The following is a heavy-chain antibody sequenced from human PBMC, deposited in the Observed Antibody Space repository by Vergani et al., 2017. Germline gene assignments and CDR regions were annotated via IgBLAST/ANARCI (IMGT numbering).Heavy chain of an antibody. CDR1: GFTFDDYA. J-gene: IGHJ4*02. V-gene: IGHV3-9*01. Sequence: EVQLVESGGGLVQPGRSLRLSCAASGFTFDDYAMHWVRQAPGKGLEWVSGISWNSGSIGYADSLKGRFTISRDKAKNSLYLQMNSLRAEDTALYYCAKDISYDTRGXVDYWGQGTLVTVSS. CDR3: AKDISYDTRGXVDY. D-gene: IGHD3-22*01. CDR2: ISWNSGSI.